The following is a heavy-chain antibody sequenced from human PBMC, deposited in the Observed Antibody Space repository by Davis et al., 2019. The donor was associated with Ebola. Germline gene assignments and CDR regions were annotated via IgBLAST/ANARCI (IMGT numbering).Heavy chain of an antibody. V-gene: IGHV3-74*01. CDR3: AKDIYGVPATIDY. CDR2: INSDGSST. CDR1: GFTFSSYW. Sequence: HTGGSLRLSCAASGFTFSSYWMHWVRQAPGKGLVWVSRINSDGSSTSYADSVKGRFTISRDNAKNTLYLQMNSLRAEDTALYYCAKDIYGVPATIDYWGQGTLVTVSS. D-gene: IGHD2-2*01. J-gene: IGHJ4*02.